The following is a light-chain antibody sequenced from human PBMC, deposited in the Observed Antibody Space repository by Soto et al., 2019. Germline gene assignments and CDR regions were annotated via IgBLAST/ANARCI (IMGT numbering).Light chain of an antibody. CDR1: QAIRYD. CDR3: LQYSSNPRT. V-gene: IGKV1-17*01. J-gene: IGKJ1*01. Sequence: DIPMTQSPSSLSASVGDRVTITCRASQAIRYDLGWYQQKPGTAPKRLIYATFTLQSGVPSRFSGSGSGTEFTLTISSLQPEDFATYYCLQYSSNPRTFGQGTRVDI. CDR2: ATF.